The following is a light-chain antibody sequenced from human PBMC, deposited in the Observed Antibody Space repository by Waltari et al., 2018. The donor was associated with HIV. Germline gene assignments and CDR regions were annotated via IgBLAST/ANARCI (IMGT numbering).Light chain of an antibody. CDR1: SSDVGGYNY. Sequence: QSALTQPRSVSGSPGQSVTISCTGTSSDVGGYNYVSWYQQHPGKAPKLMIYDVSKRPSGVPDRFSGSKSGNTASLTISGLQAEDEADYYCCSDAGDYTFVLFGGGTKLTVL. CDR2: DVS. J-gene: IGLJ2*01. CDR3: CSDAGDYTFVL. V-gene: IGLV2-11*01.